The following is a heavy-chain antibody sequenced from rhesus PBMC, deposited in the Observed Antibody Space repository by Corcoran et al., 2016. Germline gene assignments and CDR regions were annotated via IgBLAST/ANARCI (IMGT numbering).Heavy chain of an antibody. CDR3: ARVLYYEDDYGYPYDY. D-gene: IGHD3-9*01. Sequence: QVTLKESGPALVKPTQTLTLTCTFSGFSLSTSGMGVGWIRQPPGKALEWLASIYWDYEKYYRTSLKSRLTISKDTSKNQVVLTMTNMDPVDTATYYCARVLYYEDDYGYPYDYWGQGVLVTVSS. V-gene: IGHV2S1*01. CDR2: IYWDYEK. CDR1: GFSLSTSGMG. J-gene: IGHJ4*01.